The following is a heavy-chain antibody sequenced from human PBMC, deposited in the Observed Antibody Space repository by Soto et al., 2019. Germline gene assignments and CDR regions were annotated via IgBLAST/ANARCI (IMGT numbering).Heavy chain of an antibody. J-gene: IGHJ4*02. CDR3: ARHCSNGVCYKAFDY. Sequence: SETLSLTWAVYGGSFSGYYWSWIRQPPGKGLEWIGEIYHGGSTDYNPSLKSRVTISLDTSKNQFSLKLTSVTAADTAVYYCARHCSNGVCYKAFDYWGQGALVTVSS. D-gene: IGHD2-8*01. V-gene: IGHV4-34*01. CDR2: IYHGGST. CDR1: GGSFSGYY.